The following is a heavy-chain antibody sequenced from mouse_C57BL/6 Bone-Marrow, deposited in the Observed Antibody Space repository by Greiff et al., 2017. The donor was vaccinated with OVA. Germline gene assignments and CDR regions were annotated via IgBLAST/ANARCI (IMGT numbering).Heavy chain of an antibody. CDR2: ISPGSGST. CDR1: GYTFTSYW. D-gene: IGHD1-1*02. Sequence: QVQLQQSGAELVKPGASVKMSCKASGYTFTSYWITWVKQRPGQGLEWIGDISPGSGSTNYNEKFKSKATLTVDTSSSTAYMQLSSPTSEDSAVYYCARWGLWWWDDWGQGTSVTVSS. V-gene: IGHV1-55*01. J-gene: IGHJ4*01. CDR3: ARWGLWWWDD.